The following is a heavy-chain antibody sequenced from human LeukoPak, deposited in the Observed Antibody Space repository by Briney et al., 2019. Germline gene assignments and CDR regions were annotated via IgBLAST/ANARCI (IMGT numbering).Heavy chain of an antibody. CDR1: GFTFSSYS. V-gene: IGHV3-21*04. Sequence: GGSLRLSCAASGFTFSSYSMNWVRQAPGRGLEWVSSISSRSSYIYYAYSVKGRFTISRDNAKNTPYLHMNNQIVQDTTDYYPARSQHYFDSSGYYLVYWGQGTLVTVSS. CDR3: ARSQHYFDSSGYYLVY. J-gene: IGHJ4*02. D-gene: IGHD3-22*01. CDR2: ISSRSSYI.